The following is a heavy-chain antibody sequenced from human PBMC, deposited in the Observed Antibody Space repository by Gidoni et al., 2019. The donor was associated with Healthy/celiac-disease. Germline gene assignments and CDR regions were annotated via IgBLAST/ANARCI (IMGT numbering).Heavy chain of an antibody. V-gene: IGHV3-23*01. CDR2: ISGSGGST. Sequence: EVQLLESGGGLVQPGGSLRLSCAAPGFTFSSYAMSWVRQAPGKGLEWVSGISGSGGSTYYADSVKGRFTISRDNSKNTLYLQMNSLRAEDTAVYYCAKGDYGGNRSRFKGAFDIWGQGTMVTVSS. D-gene: IGHD4-17*01. CDR1: GFTFSSYA. J-gene: IGHJ3*02. CDR3: AKGDYGGNRSRFKGAFDI.